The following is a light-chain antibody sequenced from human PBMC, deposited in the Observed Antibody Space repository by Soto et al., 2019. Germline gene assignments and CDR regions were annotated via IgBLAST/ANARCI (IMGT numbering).Light chain of an antibody. V-gene: IGLV2-23*03. CDR3: CAYAGSDTFAV. J-gene: IGLJ1*01. CDR1: RSDVGIYNL. Sequence: QSVLTQPASVSGSPGQSITISCTGTRSDVGIYNLVSWYQQYPGKAPKLIIYAGSQRPSGVSNRFSGSKSGITASLTISGLQAEDEADYYCCAYAGSDTFAVFGTGTMVPVL. CDR2: AGS.